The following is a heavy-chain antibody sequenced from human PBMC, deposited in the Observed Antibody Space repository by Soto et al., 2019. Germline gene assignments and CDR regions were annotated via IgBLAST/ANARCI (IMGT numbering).Heavy chain of an antibody. CDR3: ARISTHSGTYFYFDY. V-gene: IGHV3-7*05. CDR1: GFTFSPYW. Sequence: GGSXRLSCAASGFTFSPYWMGWVRQAPGKGLEWVANIKPDGSEQYYVDSVKGRFTISRDNAKNSLYVQLNSLRAEDTAVYYCARISTHSGTYFYFDYWGLGALVTVSS. D-gene: IGHD1-26*01. CDR2: IKPDGSEQ. J-gene: IGHJ4*02.